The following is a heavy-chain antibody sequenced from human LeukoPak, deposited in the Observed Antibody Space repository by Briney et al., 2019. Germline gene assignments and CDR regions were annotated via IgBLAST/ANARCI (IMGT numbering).Heavy chain of an antibody. CDR2: ISSSSSYI. J-gene: IGHJ4*02. Sequence: GGSLRLSCAASGFTFSSYSMNWVRQAPGKGLEWVSSISSSSSYIYYADSVKGRFTISRDNAKNSLYLQMNSLGAEDTAVYYCARDSAGFSGYYCDYWGQGTLVTVSS. CDR1: GFTFSSYS. CDR3: ARDSAGFSGYYCDY. V-gene: IGHV3-21*01. D-gene: IGHD3-22*01.